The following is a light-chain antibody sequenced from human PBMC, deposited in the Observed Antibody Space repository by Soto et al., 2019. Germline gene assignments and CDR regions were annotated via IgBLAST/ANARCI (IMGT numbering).Light chain of an antibody. CDR1: QSVRNVY. Sequence: EIVLTQSPGTLSLSPGERATLSCRASQSVRNVYLAWYQQKPGKAPRLLIYDASNRATGIPDRFSGSGSGTDFTLTNSRLEPEDFEVYYCQQSGSSPRTFGKENKLEIK. CDR3: QQSGSSPRT. CDR2: DAS. J-gene: IGKJ2*01. V-gene: IGKV3-20*01.